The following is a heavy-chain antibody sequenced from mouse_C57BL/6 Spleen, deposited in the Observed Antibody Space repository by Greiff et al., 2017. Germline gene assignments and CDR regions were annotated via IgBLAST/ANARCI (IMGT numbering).Heavy chain of an antibody. CDR3: AREQTAQATWDYAMDY. CDR1: GYTFTSYW. CDR2: IYPSDSET. V-gene: IGHV1-61*01. J-gene: IGHJ4*01. D-gene: IGHD3-2*02. Sequence: QVQLQQPGAELVRPGSSVKLSCKASGYTFTSYWMDWVKQRPGQGLEWIGNIYPSDSETHYNQKFKDKATLTVDKSSSTAHMQLSSLTSEDSAVYYCAREQTAQATWDYAMDYWGQGTSVTVSS.